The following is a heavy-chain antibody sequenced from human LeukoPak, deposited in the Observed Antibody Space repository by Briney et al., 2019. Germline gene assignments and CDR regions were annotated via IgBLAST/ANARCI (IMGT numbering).Heavy chain of an antibody. D-gene: IGHD5-18*01. CDR1: GGSFSGYY. Sequence: PSETLSLTCAVYGGSFSGYYWSWIRQPPGKGLEWIGEINHSGSTNYNPSLKSRVTISVDKSKNQFSLKLSSVTAADTAVYYCARTDRIQLWQNNYYYGMDVWGQGTTVTVSS. J-gene: IGHJ6*02. CDR2: INHSGST. V-gene: IGHV4-34*01. CDR3: ARTDRIQLWQNNYYYGMDV.